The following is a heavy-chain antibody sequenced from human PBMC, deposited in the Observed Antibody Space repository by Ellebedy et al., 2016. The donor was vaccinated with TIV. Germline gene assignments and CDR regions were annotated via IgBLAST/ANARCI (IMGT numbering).Heavy chain of an antibody. V-gene: IGHV4-34*01. CDR1: GGSFSGYY. J-gene: IGHJ4*02. CDR2: INHSGST. D-gene: IGHD3-10*01. Sequence: SETLSLXXAVYGGSFSGYYWSWIRQPPGKGLEWIGEINHSGSTNYNPSLKSRVTISVDTSKNQFSLKLSSVTAADTAVYYCARVDYGSGSYSSDYWGQGTLVTVSS. CDR3: ARVDYGSGSYSSDY.